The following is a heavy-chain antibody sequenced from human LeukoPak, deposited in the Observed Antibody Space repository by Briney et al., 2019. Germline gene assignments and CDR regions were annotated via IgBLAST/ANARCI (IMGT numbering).Heavy chain of an antibody. CDR3: ARASAPRTFSSGWFEYFQH. CDR2: IYYSGST. J-gene: IGHJ1*01. CDR1: GGSISSGSYY. V-gene: IGHV4-39*01. D-gene: IGHD6-19*01. Sequence: SETLSLTCSVSGGSISSGSYYWGWIRQPPGKGLEWIGSIYYSGSTYYNPSLKSRVTISVDTSKNQFSLKLCSVTAADTAVYYCARASAPRTFSSGWFEYFQHWGQGTLVTVSS.